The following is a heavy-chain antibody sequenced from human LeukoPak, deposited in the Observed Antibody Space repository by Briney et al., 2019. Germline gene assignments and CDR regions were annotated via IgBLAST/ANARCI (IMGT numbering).Heavy chain of an antibody. CDR3: ARGKGIAVSSFDY. Sequence: QPGGSLRLSCAASGFTFSRYAMSWVRQVPGKGLEWVSGISGSGGSTYYADSVKGRCTISRDNSKNTLSLQMNSLRAEDTALYYCARGKGIAVSSFDYWGQGTPVTVSS. CDR1: GFTFSRYA. J-gene: IGHJ4*02. CDR2: ISGSGGST. D-gene: IGHD6-19*01. V-gene: IGHV3-23*01.